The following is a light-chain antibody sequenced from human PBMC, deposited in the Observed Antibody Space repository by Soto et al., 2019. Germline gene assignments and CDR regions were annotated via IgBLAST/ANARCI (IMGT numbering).Light chain of an antibody. J-gene: IGKJ4*01. Sequence: EIVMTQSPATLSVSPGERATLSCRASQSVGRNLAWYQQKPGQAPRLLIYGASTMATGIPARFSGSGSGTEFTLTISSLQSEDFAIYSFQQYNQWPPLTFGGGTKVEIK. V-gene: IGKV3-15*01. CDR1: QSVGRN. CDR3: QQYNQWPPLT. CDR2: GAS.